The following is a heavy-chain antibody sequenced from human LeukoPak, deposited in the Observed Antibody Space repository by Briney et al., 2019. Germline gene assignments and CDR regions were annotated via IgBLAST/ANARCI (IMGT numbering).Heavy chain of an antibody. CDR3: ARGWEEGLPPYYFDY. V-gene: IGHV3-21*01. D-gene: IGHD1-26*01. J-gene: IGHJ4*02. CDR1: GFTFSTYS. Sequence: GGSLRLSCAASGFTFSTYSMTWVRQAPGKGLEWVSSISSSSSYIYYADSVKGRFTISRDNAKNSLYLQVNSLRAEDTAVYYCARGWEEGLPPYYFDYWGQGTLVTVSS. CDR2: ISSSSSYI.